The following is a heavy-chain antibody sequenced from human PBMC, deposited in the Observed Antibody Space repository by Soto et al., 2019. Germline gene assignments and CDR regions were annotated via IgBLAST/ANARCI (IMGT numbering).Heavy chain of an antibody. D-gene: IGHD3-3*01. J-gene: IGHJ3*02. CDR1: GYPVTAYY. Sequence: QLHLVQSGAVVKKPGASVTVSCSASGYPVTAYYMHWVRQAPGRGLEWMGGINPATGAAKYTQTFQGRVTMSRDTSTSTVFMELSGLTSEAPALFYCARGGGVGVAGSAAFDMWGQGTLVTVSS. CDR3: ARGGGVGVAGSAAFDM. V-gene: IGHV1-2*02. CDR2: INPATGAA.